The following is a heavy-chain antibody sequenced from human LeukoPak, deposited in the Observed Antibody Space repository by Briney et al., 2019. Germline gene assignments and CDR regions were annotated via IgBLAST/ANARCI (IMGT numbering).Heavy chain of an antibody. CDR3: ARDLEMSGYSYGDLDY. V-gene: IGHV4-34*01. Sequence: SETLSLTCAVYGGSFSGYYWSWIRQPPGKGLEWIGEINHSGSTNYNPSLKSRVTISVDTSKNQFSLKLSSVTAADTAVYYCARDLEMSGYSYGDLDYWGQGTLVTVSS. J-gene: IGHJ4*02. CDR1: GGSFSGYY. D-gene: IGHD5-18*01. CDR2: INHSGST.